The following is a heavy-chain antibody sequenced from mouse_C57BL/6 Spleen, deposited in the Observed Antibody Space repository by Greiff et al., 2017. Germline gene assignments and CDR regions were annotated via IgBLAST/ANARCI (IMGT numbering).Heavy chain of an antibody. CDR3: AKRGALYGSSRPYAMDY. Sequence: VQLQQSGPGLVAPSQSLSITCTVSGFSLTSYGVDWVRQPPGKGLEWLGVIWGGGSTNYTSDLMSRLSISKDNSKSQVFLKMNSLPTDDTAMYYCAKRGALYGSSRPYAMDYWGQGTSVTVSS. D-gene: IGHD1-1*01. CDR1: GFSLTSYG. CDR2: IWGGGST. J-gene: IGHJ4*01. V-gene: IGHV2-9*01.